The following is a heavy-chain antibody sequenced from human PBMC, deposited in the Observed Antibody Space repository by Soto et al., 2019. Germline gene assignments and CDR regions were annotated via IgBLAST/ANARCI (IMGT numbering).Heavy chain of an antibody. CDR1: GGSISSANW. J-gene: IGHJ5*02. V-gene: IGHV4-4*02. CDR2: IYHSATP. Sequence: QVQLQESGPGLVRPSETLSLACTVSGGSISSANWWSWIRQFPGKGLEYIGEIYHSATPNYNPSLKSRVTIFVDKSKNQFSLNLTSVTAADTAVYYCARLGSGDYNWFDPWGQGTLVSVSS. D-gene: IGHD3-10*01. CDR3: ARLGSGDYNWFDP.